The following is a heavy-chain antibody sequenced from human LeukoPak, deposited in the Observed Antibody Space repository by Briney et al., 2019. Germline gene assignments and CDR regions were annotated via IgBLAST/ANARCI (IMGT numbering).Heavy chain of an antibody. Sequence: SETLSLTCTVSGGSISISNYYWGWIRQPPGRGLEWIRSISYSGTYYHPSLKSRLTISVDTSKNHFSLNLRSVTAADTAVYYCARRTSNPVGAIDYWGQGTLVTVSS. V-gene: IGHV4-39*01. CDR1: GGSISISNYY. CDR2: ISYSGT. CDR3: ARRTSNPVGAIDY. D-gene: IGHD1-26*01. J-gene: IGHJ4*02.